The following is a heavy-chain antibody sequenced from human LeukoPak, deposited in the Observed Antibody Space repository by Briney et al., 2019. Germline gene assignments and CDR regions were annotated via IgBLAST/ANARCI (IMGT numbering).Heavy chain of an antibody. Sequence: SETRSLTCTGAGGAISRDYWSWIRQPAGKGLEWSGGIYTSGGTNYNPSIKTRVTMSVDTSKNQFSLQPSSVTAADTAVYYCARGPPPIGTMVRGVIGGAWFAPWGQGTLVIVSS. D-gene: IGHD3-10*01. CDR1: GGAISRDY. V-gene: IGHV4-4*07. CDR3: ARGPPPIGTMVRGVIGGAWFAP. J-gene: IGHJ5*02. CDR2: IYTSGGT.